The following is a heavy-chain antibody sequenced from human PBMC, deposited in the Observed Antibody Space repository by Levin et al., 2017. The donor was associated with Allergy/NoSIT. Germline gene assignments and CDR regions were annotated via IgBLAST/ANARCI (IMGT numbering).Heavy chain of an antibody. D-gene: IGHD3-10*01. V-gene: IGHV4-34*01. CDR2: INHSGST. J-gene: IGHJ4*02. Sequence: SQTLSLTCAVYGGSFSGYYWSWIRQPPGKGLEWIGEINHSGSTNYNPSLKSRVTISVDTSKNQFSLKLSSVTAADTAVYYCASYGSGSYYSFDYWGQGTLVTVSS. CDR1: GGSFSGYY. CDR3: ASYGSGSYYSFDY.